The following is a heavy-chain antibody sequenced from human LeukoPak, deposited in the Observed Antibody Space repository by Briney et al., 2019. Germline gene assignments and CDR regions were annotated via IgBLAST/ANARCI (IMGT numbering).Heavy chain of an antibody. J-gene: IGHJ4*02. CDR2: INPNSGGT. V-gene: IGHV1-2*02. D-gene: IGHD3-3*01. CDR3: ACGYDFWSDY. CDR1: GYTFTGYY. Sequence: ASVKVSCKASGYTFTGYYMHWVRQAPGQGREWMGWINPNSGGTNYAQKSQGRATMTRDTSISTAYMELSRLRSDDTAVYYCACGYDFWSDYWGQGTLVTVSS.